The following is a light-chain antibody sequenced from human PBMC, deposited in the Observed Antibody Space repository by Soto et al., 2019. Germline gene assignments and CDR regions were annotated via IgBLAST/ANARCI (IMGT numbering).Light chain of an antibody. V-gene: IGLV2-14*01. Sequence: QSALTQPASVSGSPGQSITISCTGTSSDVGAHNYVSWYQQHPGKAPKLIIYEVSNRPSGVSDRFSGSKSGSTASLTISGLQTDDEADYYCAPYTIIFTRVFGGGTKLTVL. J-gene: IGLJ3*02. CDR2: EVS. CDR1: SSDVGAHNY. CDR3: APYTIIFTRV.